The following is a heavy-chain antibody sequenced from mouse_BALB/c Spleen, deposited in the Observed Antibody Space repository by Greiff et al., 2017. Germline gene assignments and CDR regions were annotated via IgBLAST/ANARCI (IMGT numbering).Heavy chain of an antibody. D-gene: IGHD1-1*01. CDR1: GYTFTDYE. CDR2: IDPETGGT. CDR3: TSEYYYGSSLDY. Sequence: QVQLKESGAELVRPGASVTLSCKASGYTFTDYEMHWVKQTPVHGLEWIGAIDPETGGTAYNQKFKGKATLTADKSSSTAYMELRSLTSEDSAVYYCTSEYYYGSSLDYWGQGTTLTVSS. V-gene: IGHV1-15*01. J-gene: IGHJ2*01.